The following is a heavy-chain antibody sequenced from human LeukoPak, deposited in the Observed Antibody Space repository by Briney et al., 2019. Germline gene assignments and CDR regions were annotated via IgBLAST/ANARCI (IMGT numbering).Heavy chain of an antibody. J-gene: IGHJ4*02. CDR2: ISAYNGNT. V-gene: IGHV1-18*01. Sequence: ASVKVSCKASGYTFTSYGISWVRQAPGQGLEWMGWISAYNGNTNYAQKLQGRVTMTTDTSTSTAYMELRSLRSDDTAVYYCARARRIAAAGTPDYWGQGTLVTVSS. D-gene: IGHD6-13*01. CDR1: GYTFTSYG. CDR3: ARARRIAAAGTPDY.